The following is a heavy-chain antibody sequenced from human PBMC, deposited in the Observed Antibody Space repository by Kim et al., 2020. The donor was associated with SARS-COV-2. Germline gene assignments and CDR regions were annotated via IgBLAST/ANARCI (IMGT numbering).Heavy chain of an antibody. CDR1: GGSISSGGYY. CDR2: IYYSGST. D-gene: IGHD2-15*01. CDR3: ARVVGRGYCSGGSCPTDPQFDY. V-gene: IGHV4-31*03. Sequence: SETLSLTCTVSGGSISSGGYYWSWIRQHPGKGLEWIGYIYYSGSTYYNPSLKSRVTISVDTSKNQFSLKLSSVTAADTAVYYCARVVGRGYCSGGSCPTDPQFDYWGQGTLVTVSS. J-gene: IGHJ4*02.